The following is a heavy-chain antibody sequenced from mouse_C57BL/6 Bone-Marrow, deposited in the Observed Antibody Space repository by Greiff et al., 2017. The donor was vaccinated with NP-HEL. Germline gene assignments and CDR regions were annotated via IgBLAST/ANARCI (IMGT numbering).Heavy chain of an antibody. J-gene: IGHJ1*03. Sequence: VQLVESEGGLVQPGSSMKLSCTASGFTFSDYYMAWVRQVPEKGLEWVANINYDGSSTYYLDSLKSRFIISRDNAKNILYLQMSSLKSEDTATYYCARDADGGGYFDVWGTGTTVTVSS. CDR1: GFTFSDYY. CDR2: INYDGSST. CDR3: ARDADGGGYFDV. D-gene: IGHD1-1*02. V-gene: IGHV5-16*01.